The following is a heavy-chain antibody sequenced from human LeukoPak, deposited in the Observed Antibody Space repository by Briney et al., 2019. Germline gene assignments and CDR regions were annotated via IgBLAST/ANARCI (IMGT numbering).Heavy chain of an antibody. CDR2: MNPNSGNT. J-gene: IGHJ4*02. D-gene: IGHD1-26*01. CDR3: ARDLTSGSSEDY. Sequence: ASVKVSCKASGYTFTSYDINWVRQATGQGLEWMGWMNPNSGNTGYAQKFQGRVTMTRNSSISTAYMELSSLRSEDTAVYYCARDLTSGSSEDYWGQGTLVTVSS. CDR1: GYTFTSYD. V-gene: IGHV1-8*01.